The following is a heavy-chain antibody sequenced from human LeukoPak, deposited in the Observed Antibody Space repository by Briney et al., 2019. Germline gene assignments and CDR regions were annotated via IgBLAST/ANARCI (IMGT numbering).Heavy chain of an antibody. Sequence: SQTLSLTCALSGDILSSNSAAWNWIRQSPSRGLEWLGRTYYRSNLYNDYAVSVKSRITINPDTSKNQFSLQLNSVTPEDTAVYYCARGGLSSSSDWFDPWGQGTLVTVSS. D-gene: IGHD6-6*01. V-gene: IGHV6-1*01. CDR3: ARGGLSSSSDWFDP. J-gene: IGHJ5*02. CDR2: TYYRSNLYN. CDR1: GDILSSNSAA.